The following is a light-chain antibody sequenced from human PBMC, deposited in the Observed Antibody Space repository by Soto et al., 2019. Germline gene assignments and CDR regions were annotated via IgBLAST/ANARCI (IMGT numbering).Light chain of an antibody. CDR3: SSYAGSINPYV. CDR2: EVT. Sequence: QSALTQPRSVSGSPGQSVTISCTGTSSDVGGYNYVSWYLQHPGKAPKLMIYEVTKRPLGVPDRFSGSKSGNTASLTVSGLQAEDEADYCCSSYAGSINPYVFGTGTKVTVL. J-gene: IGLJ1*01. V-gene: IGLV2-8*01. CDR1: SSDVGGYNY.